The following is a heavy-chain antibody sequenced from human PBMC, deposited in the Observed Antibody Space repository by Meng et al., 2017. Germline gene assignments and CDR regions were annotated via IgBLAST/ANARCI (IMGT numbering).Heavy chain of an antibody. CDR1: GYTFTGYY. D-gene: IGHD3-10*01. J-gene: IGHJ4*02. CDR3: ASYSSVRGIAY. V-gene: IGHV1-2*06. CDR2: INPNSGGT. Sequence: QGQRVQFGAGVKKPGASVKVSCKASGYTFTGYYMHWVRQAPGQGLEWMGRINPNSGGTNYAQKFQGRVTMTRDTSISTAYMELSSLRSEDTAVYYCASYSSVRGIAYWGQGTLVTVSS.